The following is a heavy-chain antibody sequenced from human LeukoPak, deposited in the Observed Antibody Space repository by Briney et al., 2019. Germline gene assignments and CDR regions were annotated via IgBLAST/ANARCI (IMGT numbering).Heavy chain of an antibody. CDR2: ISGSGGST. V-gene: IGHV3-23*01. Sequence: PGGSLRLSCAASGFTFSSYAMTWVRQAPGKGLEWVSSISGSGGSTYYADSVKGRVTISRDNAKNSLYLQMNSLRDEDTAVYYCARDTHWAFDYWGQGTLVTGSS. D-gene: IGHD7-27*01. CDR3: ARDTHWAFDY. J-gene: IGHJ4*02. CDR1: GFTFSSYA.